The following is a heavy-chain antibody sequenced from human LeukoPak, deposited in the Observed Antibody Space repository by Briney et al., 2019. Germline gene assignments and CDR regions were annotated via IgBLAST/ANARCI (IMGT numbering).Heavy chain of an antibody. CDR3: ARGQGVYCSSTSCYPPLFLYWYFDL. D-gene: IGHD2-2*01. CDR2: SYHSGST. V-gene: IGHV4-39*07. CDR1: GGSISSSSYY. Sequence: SETLSLTCTVSGGSISSSSYYWGWIRQPPGKGLEGIGYSYHSGSTYYNPSLKSRVTISVDRSKNQFSLKLSSVTAADTAVYYCARGQGVYCSSTSCYPPLFLYWYFDLWGRGTLVTVSS. J-gene: IGHJ2*01.